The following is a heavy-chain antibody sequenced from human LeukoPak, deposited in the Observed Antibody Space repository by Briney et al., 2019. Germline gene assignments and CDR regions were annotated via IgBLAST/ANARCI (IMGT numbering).Heavy chain of an antibody. CDR1: GYTFTGYY. CDR3: ARAHYYDSSGYYRSYYYYGMDV. CDR2: INPNSGGT. Sequence: ASVKVSCKASGYTFTGYYMHWVRQAPGQGLEWMGWINPNSGGTNYAQKSQGRVTMTRDTSISTAYMELSRLRSDDTAVYYCARAHYYDSSGYYRSYYYYGMDVWGQGTTVTVSS. V-gene: IGHV1-2*02. J-gene: IGHJ6*02. D-gene: IGHD3-22*01.